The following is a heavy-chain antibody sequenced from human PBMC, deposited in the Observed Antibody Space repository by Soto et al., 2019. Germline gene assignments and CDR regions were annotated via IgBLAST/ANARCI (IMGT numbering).Heavy chain of an antibody. J-gene: IGHJ4*02. CDR3: ARGNCYYDTSGDFNS. V-gene: IGHV4-38-2*02. CDR2: GYHRGTS. CDR1: GYSISSGFY. Sequence: PSETLSLTSTVSGYSISSGFYWGWIRQPPGKGLGWIGSGYHRGTSYYNPSLQSRVSKSMHTSKNPFSLRLAPVTAADTAVNYCARGNCYYDTSGDFNSWGQGALVTVSS. D-gene: IGHD3-22*01.